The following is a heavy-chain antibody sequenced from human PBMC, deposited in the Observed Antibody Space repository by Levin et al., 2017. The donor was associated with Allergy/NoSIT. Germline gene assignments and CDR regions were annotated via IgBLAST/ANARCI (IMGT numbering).Heavy chain of an antibody. Sequence: SETLSLTCTVSGGSISSYYWSWIRQPPGKGLEWIGYIYYSGSTNYNPSLKSRVTISVDTSKNQFSLKLSSVTAADTAVYYCARVGWGAYYFDYWGQGTLVTVSS. CDR2: IYYSGST. CDR1: GGSISSYY. CDR3: ARVGWGAYYFDY. D-gene: IGHD3-16*01. V-gene: IGHV4-59*01. J-gene: IGHJ4*02.